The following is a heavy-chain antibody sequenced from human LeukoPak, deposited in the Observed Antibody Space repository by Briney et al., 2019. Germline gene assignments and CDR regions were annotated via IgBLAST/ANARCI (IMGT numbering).Heavy chain of an antibody. CDR1: GFTFSSYA. V-gene: IGHV3-64D*06. J-gene: IGHJ4*02. CDR2: ISPDGGNT. CDR3: VPKGTEGY. Sequence: PGGSLRLSCSASGFTFSSYAMHWVRQAPGKGLEYVSAISPDGGNTYYADSVKGRFSISRDNSKNTLYLQMSSLRPEDMAVYYCVPKGTEGYWGQGTLVTVSS.